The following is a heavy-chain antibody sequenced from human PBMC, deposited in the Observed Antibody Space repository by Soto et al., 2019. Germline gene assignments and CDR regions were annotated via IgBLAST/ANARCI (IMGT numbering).Heavy chain of an antibody. J-gene: IGHJ5*02. Sequence: HPGGSLRLSCAASGFTFSSYAMNWVRQAPGKGLEWVSVISGSGGSTYYADSVKGRFTISRDNSKNTLYLQMNSLRAEDTAVYYCARHPERIAQIGWFDPWGQGTLVTVSS. V-gene: IGHV3-23*01. CDR2: ISGSGGST. D-gene: IGHD6-13*01. CDR1: GFTFSSYA. CDR3: ARHPERIAQIGWFDP.